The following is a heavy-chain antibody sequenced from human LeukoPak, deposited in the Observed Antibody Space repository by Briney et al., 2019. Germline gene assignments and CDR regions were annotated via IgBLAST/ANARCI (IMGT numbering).Heavy chain of an antibody. J-gene: IGHJ6*03. D-gene: IGHD5/OR15-5a*01. CDR3: ARGFYAPVDFYHNYYMDV. CDR2: ISSSSSYI. V-gene: IGHV3-21*01. Sequence: PGGSLRLSCAASGFIFSSYSMNWVRQAPGKGLEWVSSISSSSSYIYYADSVKGRFTISRDNAKNSLYLQMNSLRAADTAVYYCARGFYAPVDFYHNYYMDVWDKGTTVTVSS. CDR1: GFIFSSYS.